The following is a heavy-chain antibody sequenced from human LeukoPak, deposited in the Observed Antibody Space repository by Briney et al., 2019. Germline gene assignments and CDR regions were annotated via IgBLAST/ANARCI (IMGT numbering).Heavy chain of an antibody. CDR3: AKRTRYCSGSSCYYYSYGMDV. D-gene: IGHD2-15*01. V-gene: IGHV3-23*01. CDR1: GFTFSSYE. J-gene: IGHJ6*02. CDR2: VSGSGDNT. Sequence: PGGSLRLSCAASGFTFSSYEMNWVRQAPGKGLEWVSAVSGSGDNTYYADSVKGRFSISRDNSNNTLYLQMNSLRVEDTAVYYCAKRTRYCSGSSCYYYSYGMDVWGQGTTVTVSS.